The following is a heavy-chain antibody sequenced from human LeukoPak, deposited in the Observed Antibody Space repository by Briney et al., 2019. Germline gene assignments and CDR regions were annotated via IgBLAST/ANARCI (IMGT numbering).Heavy chain of an antibody. CDR3: AKDGGSSSFDY. CDR1: GFTFSSYG. CDR2: ISYDGSNK. D-gene: IGHD6-6*01. J-gene: IGHJ4*02. Sequence: GRSLRLSCAPSGFTFSSYGMHWVRQAPGKGLEWVAVISYDGSNKYYADSVKGRFTISRDNSKNTLYLQMNSLRAEDTAVYYCAKDGGSSSFDYWGQGTLVTVSS. V-gene: IGHV3-30*18.